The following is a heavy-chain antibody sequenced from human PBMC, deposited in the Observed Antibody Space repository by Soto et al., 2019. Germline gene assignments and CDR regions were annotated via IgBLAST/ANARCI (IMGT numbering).Heavy chain of an antibody. V-gene: IGHV1-69*01. Sequence: QVQLVQSGAEVKKPGSSVKVSSKASGGTFSSYAISWVRQAPGQGLEWMGGIIPIFGTANYAQKFQGRVTITADECTSQAYMELRSLRSEDTAVYYCARDSTGDSTFWNYYYGMDVWGQGTTVTVSS. D-gene: IGHD7-27*01. CDR3: ARDSTGDSTFWNYYYGMDV. CDR1: GGTFSSYA. CDR2: IIPIFGTA. J-gene: IGHJ6*02.